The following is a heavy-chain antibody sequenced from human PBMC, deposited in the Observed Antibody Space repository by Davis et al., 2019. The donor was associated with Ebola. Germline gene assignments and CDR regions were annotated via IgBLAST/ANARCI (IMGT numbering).Heavy chain of an antibody. Sequence: GESLKISCAASGFTFSSYAMHWVRQAPGKGLEWVAVISYDGSNKYYADSVKGRFTISRDNSKNTLYLQMNSLRAEDTAVYYCARDGLWFGELLYSFFDYWGQGTLVTVSS. V-gene: IGHV3-30-3*01. CDR1: GFTFSSYA. J-gene: IGHJ4*02. D-gene: IGHD3-10*01. CDR3: ARDGLWFGELLYSFFDY. CDR2: ISYDGSNK.